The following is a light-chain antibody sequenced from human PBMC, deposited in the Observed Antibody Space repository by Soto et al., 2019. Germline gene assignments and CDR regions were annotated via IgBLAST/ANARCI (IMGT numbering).Light chain of an antibody. J-gene: IGLJ1*01. CDR2: DVS. V-gene: IGLV2-14*01. CDR3: SSYTSSSTPPYV. CDR1: SSDVGGYNY. Sequence: LTQPASVSGSPGQSITISCTGTSSDVGGYNYVSWYQQHPGKAPKLMIYDVSNRPSGVSNRFSGSKSGNTASLTISGLQAEDEADYYCSSYTSSSTPPYVFGTGTKVTVL.